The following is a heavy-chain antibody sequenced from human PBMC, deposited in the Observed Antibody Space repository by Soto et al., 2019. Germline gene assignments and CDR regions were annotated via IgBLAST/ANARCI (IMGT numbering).Heavy chain of an antibody. Sequence: QVQLQESGPGLVKPSETLSLTCTVSGGSISSYYWSWIRQPPGKGLEWIGYIYYSGSTNYNPSLKSRVTISVDTSKNQFSLKLSSVTAADTAVYYCARDYGPPASSIAAARYFWFDPWGQGTLVTVSS. CDR1: GGSISSYY. CDR3: ARDYGPPASSIAAARYFWFDP. J-gene: IGHJ5*02. D-gene: IGHD6-13*01. CDR2: IYYSGST. V-gene: IGHV4-59*01.